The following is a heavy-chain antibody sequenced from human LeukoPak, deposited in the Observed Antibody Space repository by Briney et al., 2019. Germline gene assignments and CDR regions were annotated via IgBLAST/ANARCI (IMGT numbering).Heavy chain of an antibody. CDR1: GYSFTTYW. Sequence: GESLKTSCKGSGYSFTTYWIGWVRQMPGKGLEWMGIIYPGDSDTRYSPSFQGQVTISADKSISTAYLQWSSLKASDTAMYYCAKQRYCSSGSCRGMDVWGQGTTVTVSS. D-gene: IGHD2-15*01. V-gene: IGHV5-51*01. J-gene: IGHJ6*02. CDR2: IYPGDSDT. CDR3: AKQRYCSSGSCRGMDV.